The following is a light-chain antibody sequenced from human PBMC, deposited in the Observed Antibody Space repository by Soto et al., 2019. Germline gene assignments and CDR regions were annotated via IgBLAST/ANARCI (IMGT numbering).Light chain of an antibody. CDR3: QQRSNWPGYT. J-gene: IGKJ2*01. CDR2: DAS. V-gene: IGKV3-11*01. Sequence: EIVLTQSPATLSLSPGERATLSCRASQSVSSYLAWYQQKPGQAPRLLIYDASNRAAGIPARFSGSGSGTDFTLPISSREPEDFAVYYCQQRSNWPGYTFGQGTQLEIQ. CDR1: QSVSSY.